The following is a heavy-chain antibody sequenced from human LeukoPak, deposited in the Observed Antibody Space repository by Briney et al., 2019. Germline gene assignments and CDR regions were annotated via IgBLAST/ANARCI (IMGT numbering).Heavy chain of an antibody. CDR3: ARVDGWFGELLSGAFDI. D-gene: IGHD3-10*01. CDR1: GYTFTSYG. J-gene: IGHJ3*02. Sequence: ASVKVSCKASGYTFTSYGISWVRQAPGQGLEWMGWISAYNGNTNYAQKLQGRVTMTTDTSTSTAYMEPRSLRSDDTAVYYCARVDGWFGELLSGAFDIWGQGTMVTVSS. CDR2: ISAYNGNT. V-gene: IGHV1-18*01.